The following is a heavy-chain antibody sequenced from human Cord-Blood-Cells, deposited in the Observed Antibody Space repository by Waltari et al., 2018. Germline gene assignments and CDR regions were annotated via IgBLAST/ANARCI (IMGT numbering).Heavy chain of an antibody. Sequence: QVQLQQWGAGLLKPSETLSLTCAVYGGSFRAYYWSWIRQPQGKGLVWIGEINHSGSTNYNPSLKSRVTISVDTSKNQFSLKLSSVTAADTAVYYCAAGYYFDYWGQGTLVTVSS. V-gene: IGHV4-34*01. CDR3: AAGYYFDY. CDR2: INHSGST. CDR1: GGSFRAYY. J-gene: IGHJ4*02. D-gene: IGHD3-9*01.